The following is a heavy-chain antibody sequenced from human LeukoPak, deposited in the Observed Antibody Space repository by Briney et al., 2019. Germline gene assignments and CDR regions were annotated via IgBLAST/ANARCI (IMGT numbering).Heavy chain of an antibody. CDR2: INWNGGST. CDR1: GFTFDDYG. CDR3: ARAKDDFSYYYMDV. V-gene: IGHV3-20*04. J-gene: IGHJ6*03. D-gene: IGHD3-3*01. Sequence: GGSLRLSCAASGFTFDDYGMSWVRQAPGKGLEWVSGINWNGGSTGYADSVKGRFTISRDNAKNSLYLQMNSLRAEDTALYYCARAKDDFSYYYMDVWGKGTTVTVSS.